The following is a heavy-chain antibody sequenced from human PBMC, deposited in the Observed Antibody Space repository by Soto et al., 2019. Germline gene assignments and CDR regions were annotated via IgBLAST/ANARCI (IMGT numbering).Heavy chain of an antibody. CDR1: GGSCSSGTYY. CDR2: ISFSGNT. Sequence: SETLSLTCTVPGGSCSSGTYYWSWILQPPGKGLEWIGYISFSGNTNYIPSLKSRVTISVDTSKNQFFLKLTSVTAADTAVYYCARGIILGATNYYYYGLDVWGQGTTVTVSS. J-gene: IGHJ6*02. CDR3: ARGIILGATNYYYYGLDV. D-gene: IGHD1-26*01. V-gene: IGHV4-61*01.